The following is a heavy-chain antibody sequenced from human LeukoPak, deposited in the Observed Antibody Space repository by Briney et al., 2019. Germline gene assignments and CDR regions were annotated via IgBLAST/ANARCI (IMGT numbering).Heavy chain of an antibody. D-gene: IGHD6-13*01. CDR1: GVTFNSYA. CDR2: ISGSGGST. J-gene: IGHJ4*02. Sequence: GGSLRLSCAAPGVTFNSYAMGWVRQFPGKGLEWVSAISGSGGSTYYADSVKGRFTISRDNSKNTLHLQMNSLRAEDTAVYYCAKGGIASAGTKFDYWGQGTLVPVSS. CDR3: AKGGIASAGTKFDY. V-gene: IGHV3-23*01.